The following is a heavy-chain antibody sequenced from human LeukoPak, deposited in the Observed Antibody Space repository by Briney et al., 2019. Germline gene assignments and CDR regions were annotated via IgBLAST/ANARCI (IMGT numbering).Heavy chain of an antibody. CDR2: ISYDGSNK. D-gene: IGHD2-21*02. Sequence: GRSLRLSCAASGFSFNNYAFHWVRQAPGKGLEWVAVISYDGSNKYYADSVTGRFTISRDSSKNTVYLQMNSLRVEDAAVYYCAKDLERHIVVVTASAVDYWGQGTLVTVSS. CDR3: AKDLERHIVVVTASAVDY. CDR1: GFSFNNYA. V-gene: IGHV3-30-3*01. J-gene: IGHJ4*02.